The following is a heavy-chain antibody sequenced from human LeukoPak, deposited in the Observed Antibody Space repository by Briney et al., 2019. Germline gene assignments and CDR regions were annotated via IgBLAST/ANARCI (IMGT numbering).Heavy chain of an antibody. CDR1: GGSISSYY. D-gene: IGHD3-10*01. V-gene: IGHV4-4*07. J-gene: IGHJ4*02. CDR3: AREAHGSGSYYRFDY. Sequence: SETLSLTCTVSGGSISSYYWSWIRQPAGKGLEWIGRIYTSGSTNYNHSLKSRVTMSVDTSKHQFPLKLSSVTAADTAVYYCAREAHGSGSYYRFDYWGQGTLVTVSS. CDR2: IYTSGST.